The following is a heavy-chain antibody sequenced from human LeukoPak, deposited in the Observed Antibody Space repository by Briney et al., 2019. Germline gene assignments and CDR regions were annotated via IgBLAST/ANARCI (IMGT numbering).Heavy chain of an antibody. CDR1: NGSFSGYY. CDR3: ARAAWNGGGGFDP. J-gene: IGHJ5*02. V-gene: IGHV4-34*01. CDR2: VNDGGNT. D-gene: IGHD3-16*01. Sequence: SETLSLTCAVYNGSFSGYYRSWIRQSPEKGLEWIGEVNDGGNTHYNPSLRSRVTISLDTSKNHFSLKLTSVTAADTAVYNCARAAWNGGGGFDPWGQGILVTVSS.